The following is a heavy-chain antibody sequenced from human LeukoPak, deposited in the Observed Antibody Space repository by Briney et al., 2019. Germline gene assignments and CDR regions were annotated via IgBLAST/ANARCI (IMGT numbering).Heavy chain of an antibody. J-gene: IGHJ4*02. CDR1: GYTFTSYG. CDR2: SSAYNGNT. Sequence: GASVKVSCKASGYTFTSYGISWVRQAPGQGLERMGWSSAYNGNTNYAQKLQGRVTMTTDTSTSTAYMELRSLRSDDTAVYYCARGSLYSYPSGVDYWGQGTLVTVSS. D-gene: IGHD5-18*01. CDR3: ARGSLYSYPSGVDY. V-gene: IGHV1-18*01.